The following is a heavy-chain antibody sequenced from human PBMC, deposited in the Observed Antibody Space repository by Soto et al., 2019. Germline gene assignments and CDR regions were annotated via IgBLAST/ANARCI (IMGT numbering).Heavy chain of an antibody. CDR1: GGSISSYY. Sequence: PSETLSLTCTVSGGSISSYYWSWIRQPPGKGLEWIGYIYYSGSTNYNPSLKSRVTISVDTSKNQFSLKLSSVTAADTAVYYCARVWNYYDSSGYIDYWGQGTLVTVSS. J-gene: IGHJ4*02. CDR3: ARVWNYYDSSGYIDY. CDR2: IYYSGST. D-gene: IGHD3-22*01. V-gene: IGHV4-59*01.